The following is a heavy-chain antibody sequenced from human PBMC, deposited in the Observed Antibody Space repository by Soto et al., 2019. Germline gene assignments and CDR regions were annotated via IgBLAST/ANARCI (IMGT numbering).Heavy chain of an antibody. CDR3: AKDPLDTAMVDYYYGMDV. J-gene: IGHJ6*02. Sequence: SGGSLRLSCAASGFTFSSYGMHWVRQAPGKGLEWVAVISYDGSNKYYADSVKGRFTISRDNSKNTLYLQMNSLRAEDTAVYYCAKDPLDTAMVDYYYGMDVWGQGTTVTVSS. CDR2: ISYDGSNK. V-gene: IGHV3-30*18. CDR1: GFTFSSYG. D-gene: IGHD5-18*01.